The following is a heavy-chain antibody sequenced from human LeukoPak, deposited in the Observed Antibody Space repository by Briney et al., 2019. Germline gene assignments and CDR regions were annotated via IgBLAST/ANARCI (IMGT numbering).Heavy chain of an antibody. J-gene: IGHJ3*02. CDR1: GHTFTSYG. CDR2: ISAYNGNT. V-gene: IGHV1-18*01. D-gene: IGHD2-2*01. Sequence: ASVKVSCKASGHTFTSYGISWVRQAPGEGLEWMGWISAYNGNTNYAQKLQGRVTTTTDTSTSTAYMELRSLRSDDTAVYYCARGVVPAVQVDAFDIWGQGTMVTVSS. CDR3: ARGVVPAVQVDAFDI.